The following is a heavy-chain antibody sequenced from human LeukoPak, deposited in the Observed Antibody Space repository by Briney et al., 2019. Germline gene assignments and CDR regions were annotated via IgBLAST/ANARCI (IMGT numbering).Heavy chain of an antibody. J-gene: IGHJ3*02. D-gene: IGHD1-26*01. CDR3: ARDKFPLVGATGDDGFDI. CDR2: IHFSGAS. CDR1: GYSISSGYD. Sequence: ASETLSLTCSVSGYSISSGYDWGWIRQSLEKGLEWIASIHFSGASYYNPSLKSRVTISVDTSKNKVSLKLTSVTAADTAVYYCARDKFPLVGATGDDGFDIWGQGTMVTVSS. V-gene: IGHV4-38-2*02.